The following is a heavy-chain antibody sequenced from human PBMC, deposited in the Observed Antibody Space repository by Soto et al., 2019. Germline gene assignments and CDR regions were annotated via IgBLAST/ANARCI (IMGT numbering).Heavy chain of an antibody. CDR3: ARGLTAFDP. Sequence: SETLSLTCTVSGGSVSSTSNYWSWIRQPPGKGLEWIGCIYYSGSTNYNPSLKSRVTISVDTSKNQFSLKLTSVTAADTAVYYCARGLTAFDPWGQGTLVTVSS. D-gene: IGHD1-20*01. CDR1: GGSVSSTSNY. V-gene: IGHV4-61*01. CDR2: IYYSGST. J-gene: IGHJ5*02.